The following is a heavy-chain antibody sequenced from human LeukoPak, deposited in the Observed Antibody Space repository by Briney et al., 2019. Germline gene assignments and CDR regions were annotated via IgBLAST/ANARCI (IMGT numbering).Heavy chain of an antibody. Sequence: SETLSLTCTVSGYSISSGYYWGWIRQPPGKGLEWIGSIYHSGSTYYNPSLKSRVTISVDTSKNQFSLKLSSVTAADTAVYYCARITMVRGVIIVRLGYYFDYWGQGTLVTVSS. D-gene: IGHD3-10*01. CDR3: ARITMVRGVIIVRLGYYFDY. CDR1: GYSISSGYY. V-gene: IGHV4-38-2*02. J-gene: IGHJ4*02. CDR2: IYHSGST.